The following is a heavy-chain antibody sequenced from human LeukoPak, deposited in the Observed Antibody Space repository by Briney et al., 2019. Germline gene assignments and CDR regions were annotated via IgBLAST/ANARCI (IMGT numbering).Heavy chain of an antibody. J-gene: IGHJ4*02. V-gene: IGHV3-23*01. Sequence: GGSLRLSCAASGFTFSNYAMNWVRQAPGKGLEWVSALGDDDGRTFYADSVKGRFTISRDNSKNTLYLQMNSLRAEDTAIYYCAKNGKDNYDMFFDYWGQGTLVTVSS. CDR3: AKNGKDNYDMFFDY. CDR1: GFTFSNYA. CDR2: LGDDDGRT. D-gene: IGHD3-9*01.